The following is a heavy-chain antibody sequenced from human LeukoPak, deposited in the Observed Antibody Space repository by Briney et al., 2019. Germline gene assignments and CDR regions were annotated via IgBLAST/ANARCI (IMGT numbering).Heavy chain of an antibody. V-gene: IGHV1-2*02. Sequence: ASVTVSCKASGYTFTGYYMHWVRQAPGQGLEWMGWINPNSGGTNYAQKFQGRVTMTRDTSISTAYMELSRLRSDDAAVYYCAREGDTYYDFWSGYPGEYYFDYWGQGTLVTVSS. CDR3: AREGDTYYDFWSGYPGEYYFDY. D-gene: IGHD3-3*01. J-gene: IGHJ4*02. CDR2: INPNSGGT. CDR1: GYTFTGYY.